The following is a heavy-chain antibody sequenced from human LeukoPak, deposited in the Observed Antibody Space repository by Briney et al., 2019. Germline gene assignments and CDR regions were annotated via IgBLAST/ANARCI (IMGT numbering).Heavy chain of an antibody. D-gene: IGHD6-13*01. CDR1: GFTFSSDS. CDR2: ISSSSSYI. V-gene: IGHV3-21*01. J-gene: IGHJ5*02. Sequence: GGSLRLSCAASGFTFSSDSMNWVRQAPGKGLEWVSSISSSSSYIYYADSVKGRFTISRDNAKNSLYLQMNSLRAEDTAVYYCSGSSSWYFDWFDPWGQGTLVTVSS. CDR3: SGSSSWYFDWFDP.